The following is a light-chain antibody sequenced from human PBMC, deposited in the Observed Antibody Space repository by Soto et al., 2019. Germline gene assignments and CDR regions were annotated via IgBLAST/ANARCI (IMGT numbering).Light chain of an antibody. J-gene: IGKJ1*01. V-gene: IGKV3D-7*01. CDR2: DAS. Sequence: PGESATLSCRASRTVDGNYLAWYHQKPGQAPRLLIYDASNRATGIPARFSGSGSGTDFTLTISSLQAEDVAVYYCQQYYTTPWTFGQGTKVDIK. CDR1: RTVDGNY. CDR3: QQYYTTPWT.